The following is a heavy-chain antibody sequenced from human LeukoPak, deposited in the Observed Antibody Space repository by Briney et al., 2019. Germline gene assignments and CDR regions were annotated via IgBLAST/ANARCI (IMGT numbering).Heavy chain of an antibody. V-gene: IGHV4-59*01. Sequence: SETLSLTCTVPGGSISSYYWSWIRQPPGKGLEWIGYIYYSGSTNYNPSLKSRVTISVDTSKNQFSLKLSSVTAADTAVYYCARQIRGDAFDIWGQGTMVTVSS. J-gene: IGHJ3*02. CDR3: ARQIRGDAFDI. CDR2: IYYSGST. D-gene: IGHD3-16*01. CDR1: GGSISSYY.